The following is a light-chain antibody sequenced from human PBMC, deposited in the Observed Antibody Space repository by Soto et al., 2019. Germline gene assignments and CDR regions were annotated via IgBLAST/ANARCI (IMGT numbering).Light chain of an antibody. CDR3: QSYDSSLSGVV. CDR1: SSNIGAGYD. Sequence: QPVLTQPPSVSGAPGQRVTISCTGSSSNIGAGYDVHWYQQLPETAPKLLIYGNNNRPSGVPDRFSGSKSGTSASLAITGLQAEDEADYYCQSYDSSLSGVVFGTGTKVTVL. CDR2: GNN. V-gene: IGLV1-40*01. J-gene: IGLJ1*01.